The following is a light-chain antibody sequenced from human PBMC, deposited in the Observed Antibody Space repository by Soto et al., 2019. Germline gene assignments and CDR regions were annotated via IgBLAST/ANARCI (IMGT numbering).Light chain of an antibody. CDR3: GLFRSRTTLL. J-gene: IGLJ2*01. CDR2: DVI. CDR1: SSDVGDYEH. V-gene: IGLV2-18*01. Sequence: QSALTQPPSVSGSPGQSVTISCTVTSSDVGDYEHVSWYQLAPGTAPKLLISDVINRPSGVPDRFSGSKSGNTPSLTISGLQAEDEADYYCGLFRSRTTLLFGGGTKLTVL.